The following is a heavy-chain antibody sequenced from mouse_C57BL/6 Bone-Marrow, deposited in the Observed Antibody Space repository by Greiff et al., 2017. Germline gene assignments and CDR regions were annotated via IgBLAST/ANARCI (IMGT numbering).Heavy chain of an antibody. V-gene: IGHV7-3*01. CDR2: IRNKANGYTT. Sequence: EVKLIESGGGLVQPGGSLSLSCAASGFTFTDYYMSWVRQPPGKALEWLGFIRNKANGYTTEYSASVKGRLSISRDNSQSILYLQMNALRAEDSASYYCARYMKTWRVAYWGQGTLVTVSA. CDR3: ARYMKTWRVAY. CDR1: GFTFTDYY. J-gene: IGHJ3*01.